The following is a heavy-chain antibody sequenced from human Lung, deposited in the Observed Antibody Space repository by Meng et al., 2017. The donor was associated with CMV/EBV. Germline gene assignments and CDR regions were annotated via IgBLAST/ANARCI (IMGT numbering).Heavy chain of an antibody. V-gene: IGHV4-34*01. CDR2: IYHSGST. D-gene: IGHD2-8*01. Sequence: SXTLSLXCAVYGGSFSGFYWSWIRQPPGKGLEWIGSIYHSGSTYYNPSLKSRVTISVDTSKNQFSLKLTSVTAADTAVYYCARDGRYCTNGVCSYDAFDIWXQGTXVTVSS. CDR3: ARDGRYCTNGVCSYDAFDI. J-gene: IGHJ3*02. CDR1: GGSFSGFY.